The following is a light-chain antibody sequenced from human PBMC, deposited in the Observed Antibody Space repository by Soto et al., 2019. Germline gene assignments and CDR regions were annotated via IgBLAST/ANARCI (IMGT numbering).Light chain of an antibody. V-gene: IGLV2-23*01. CDR3: CSFAGSSTYV. CDR2: EGS. J-gene: IGLJ1*01. Sequence: QSALTQPASVSGSPGQSITISCTGTSSDVGTYNLVSWYQQHPGKAPKVMIYEGSKRPSGVSNRFSGSKSGNTASLTISGLQAEDEADYYCCSFAGSSTYVFGTGTKDTVL. CDR1: SSDVGTYNL.